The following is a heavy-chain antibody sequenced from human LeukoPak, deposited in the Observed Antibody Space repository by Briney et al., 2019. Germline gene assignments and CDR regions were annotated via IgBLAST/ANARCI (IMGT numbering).Heavy chain of an antibody. CDR1: GGSISSYY. CDR3: ARRLRALRSQYYFDY. D-gene: IGHD3-3*01. J-gene: IGHJ4*02. V-gene: IGHV4-59*08. Sequence: PSETLSLTCTVSGGSISSYYWSWIRQPPGKGLEWIGYIYYSGSTNYNPSLKSRVTISVDTSKNQFSLKLSSVTAADTAVYYCARRLRALRSQYYFDYWGQGILVAVSS. CDR2: IYYSGST.